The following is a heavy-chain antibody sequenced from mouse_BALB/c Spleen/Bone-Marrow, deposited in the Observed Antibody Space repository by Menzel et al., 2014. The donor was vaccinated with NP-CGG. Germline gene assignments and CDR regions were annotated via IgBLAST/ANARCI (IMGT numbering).Heavy chain of an antibody. CDR3: ARGGAFAY. CDR2: IDPANGNT. Sequence: VQLQQSGAELVKPAASVRLSCTASGFNIKDSYMHWVEQRPEQGLEWIGRIDPANGNTKYDPKFQGKATITADTSSNTAYLQLSSLTSEDTAVYYCARGGAFAYWGQGTLVTVSA. CDR1: GFNIKDSY. V-gene: IGHV14-3*02. J-gene: IGHJ3*01.